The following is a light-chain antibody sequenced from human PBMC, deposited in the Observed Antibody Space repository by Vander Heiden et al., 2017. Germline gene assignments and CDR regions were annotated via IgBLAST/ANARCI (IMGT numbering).Light chain of an antibody. CDR3: QQYNNWPLYT. CDR1: QNVTSN. Sequence: EIVMTQSPDTLSVSPGERATLSCRASQNVTSNLAWYQQKPGQAPRLLIYGASTRATGIPARFSGSGSGTEFTLTISSLQSEDFAVYYCQQYNNWPLYTFGQGTKLEIK. CDR2: GAS. V-gene: IGKV3-15*01. J-gene: IGKJ2*01.